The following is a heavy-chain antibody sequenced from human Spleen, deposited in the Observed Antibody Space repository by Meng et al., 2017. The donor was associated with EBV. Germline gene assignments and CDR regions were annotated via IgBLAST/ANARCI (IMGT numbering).Heavy chain of an antibody. CDR3: ARDLSGRFDP. CDR2: LPSDGGNT. V-gene: IGHV3-30*03. Sequence: QVRLGGSGGGLVQAGRSLRLSCAASGFTFSGYGMFWVRQAPGKGPEWVAILPSDGGNTYYSDSVKGRFTISRDNSKKTLYLQMDSLRVEDTAVYYCARDLSGRFDPWGQGTLVTVSS. J-gene: IGHJ5*02. CDR1: GFTFSGYG. D-gene: IGHD1-26*01.